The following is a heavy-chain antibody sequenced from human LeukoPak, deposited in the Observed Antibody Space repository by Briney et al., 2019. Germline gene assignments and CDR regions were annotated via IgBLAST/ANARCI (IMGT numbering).Heavy chain of an antibody. J-gene: IGHJ4*02. Sequence: GESLKISCKGSGYSFTTYWIGWVRQMPGKGLGWMGIIYPGDSETKYSPSFQGQVTISADKSISTAYLQWSSLKASDTAMYYCARVGGYNYDYYFDYWGQGTLVTVSS. CDR1: GYSFTTYW. V-gene: IGHV5-51*01. CDR3: ARVGGYNYDYYFDY. CDR2: IYPGDSET. D-gene: IGHD5-18*01.